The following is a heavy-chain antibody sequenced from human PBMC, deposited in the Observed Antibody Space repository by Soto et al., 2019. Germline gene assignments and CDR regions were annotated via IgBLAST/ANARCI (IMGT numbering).Heavy chain of an antibody. V-gene: IGHV4-39*01. CDR1: GGSISSSSYY. CDR2: IYYSGST. Sequence: QLQLQESGPGLVKPSETLSLTCTVSGGSISSSSYYWGWIRQPPGKGLEWIGSIYYSGSTYYNPSLKSRVTLAVDTSKNQFSLKLSSVTAADTAVYYCASNWGYCSGGSCYSDFDYWGQGTLVTVSS. J-gene: IGHJ4*02. D-gene: IGHD2-15*01. CDR3: ASNWGYCSGGSCYSDFDY.